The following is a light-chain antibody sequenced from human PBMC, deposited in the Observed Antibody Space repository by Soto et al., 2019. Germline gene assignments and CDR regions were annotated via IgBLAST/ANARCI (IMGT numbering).Light chain of an antibody. V-gene: IGKV3D-15*01. CDR1: QSVRTN. J-gene: IGKJ5*01. CDR2: GAS. CDR3: QQYNNWPAIT. Sequence: EIVMTQSPATLSVSPGERTTLSCRASQSVRTNLAWYQQKPGQAPRLLIYGASTRATGTPPRFSGSGSGTEFTLTISSLQSEDFAVYYCQQYNNWPAITFGQGTRLEIK.